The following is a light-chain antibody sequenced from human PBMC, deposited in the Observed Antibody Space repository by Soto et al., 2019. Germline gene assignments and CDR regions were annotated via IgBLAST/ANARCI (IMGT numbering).Light chain of an antibody. Sequence: QSALTQPASVSGSPGQSITISCTGTSSDVGGHNSVSWYQQHPDKAPKLMIYNVSNRPSGVSNRFSGSKSGNTASLTISGLLAEDEADYYCTSYTSSSTYVFGAGTKVTVL. CDR2: NVS. J-gene: IGLJ1*01. V-gene: IGLV2-14*01. CDR3: TSYTSSSTYV. CDR1: SSDVGGHNS.